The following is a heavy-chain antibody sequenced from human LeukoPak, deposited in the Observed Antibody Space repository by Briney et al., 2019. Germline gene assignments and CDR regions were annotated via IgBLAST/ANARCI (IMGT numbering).Heavy chain of an antibody. CDR2: IYYSGST. J-gene: IGHJ4*02. Sequence: SETLSLTCTVSSISSYYWSWIRQPPGKGLEWITYIYYSGSTNYNPSLKGRVTISIDTSKNQFSLKLSSVTAADTAVYYCAGGTGYPSYFDYWGQGTLVTVSS. CDR1: SISSYY. CDR3: AGGTGYPSYFDY. D-gene: IGHD3/OR15-3a*01. V-gene: IGHV4-59*01.